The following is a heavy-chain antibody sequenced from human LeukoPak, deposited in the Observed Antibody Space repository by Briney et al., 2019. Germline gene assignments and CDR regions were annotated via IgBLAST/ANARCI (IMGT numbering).Heavy chain of an antibody. Sequence: GASVKVSCKVSGYTLTELSTHWVRQAPGKGLEWMGGFDPEDGETIYAQKFQGRVTMTEDTSTDTAYMELSSLRSEDTAVYYCATWGSCGGDCYPIDYWGQGTLVTVSS. V-gene: IGHV1-24*01. CDR2: FDPEDGET. CDR1: GYTLTELS. CDR3: ATWGSCGGDCYPIDY. D-gene: IGHD2-21*02. J-gene: IGHJ4*02.